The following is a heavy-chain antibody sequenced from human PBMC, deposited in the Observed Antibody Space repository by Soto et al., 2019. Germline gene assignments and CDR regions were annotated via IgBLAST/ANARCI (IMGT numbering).Heavy chain of an antibody. D-gene: IGHD1-26*01. V-gene: IGHV4-4*02. CDR3: ARDNSGSPRFRYYYYYYGMDV. Sequence: SETLSLTCAVSGGSISSSNWWSWVRQPPGKGLEWIGEIYHSGSTNYNPSLKSRVTISVDKSKNQFSLKLSSVTAADTAVYYCARDNSGSPRFRYYYYYYGMDVWGQGTTVTVSS. CDR1: GGSISSSNW. CDR2: IYHSGST. J-gene: IGHJ6*02.